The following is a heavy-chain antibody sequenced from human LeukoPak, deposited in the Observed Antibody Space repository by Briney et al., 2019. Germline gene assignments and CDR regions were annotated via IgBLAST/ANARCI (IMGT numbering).Heavy chain of an antibody. J-gene: IGHJ4*02. CDR1: GYTFTSYY. CDR2: INPNSGGT. D-gene: IGHD3-10*02. V-gene: IGHV1-2*02. CDR3: ARGVHSVPWSG. Sequence: VASVKVSCKASGYTFTSYYMHWVRQAPGQGLAWMGWINPNSGGTNYAQKFQGRVTMTRDTSISTAYMELSRLRSDDTAVYYCARGVHSVPWSGWGQGTLVTVSS.